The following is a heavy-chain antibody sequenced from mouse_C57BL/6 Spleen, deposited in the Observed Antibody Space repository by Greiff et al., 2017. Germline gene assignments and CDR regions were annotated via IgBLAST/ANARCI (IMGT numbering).Heavy chain of an antibody. J-gene: IGHJ3*01. CDR1: GFSLTSYG. D-gene: IGHD1-1*01. Sequence: VQLQESGPGLVQPSQSLSITCTVSGFSLTSYGVHWVRQSPGKGLEWLGVIWSGGSTDYNAAFISRLSISKDNSKSQVFFKMNSLQADDTAIYYCASYYGSTYLAWFAYWGQGTLVTVSA. CDR3: ASYYGSTYLAWFAY. CDR2: IWSGGST. V-gene: IGHV2-2*01.